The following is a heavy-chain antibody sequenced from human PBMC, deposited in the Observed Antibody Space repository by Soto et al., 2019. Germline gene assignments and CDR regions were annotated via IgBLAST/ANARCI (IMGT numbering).Heavy chain of an antibody. D-gene: IGHD3-9*01. Sequence: SGPTLVNPTQTLTVTCTFSGFSLSTSGMCVSWIRQPPGKALEWLALIDWDDDKYYSTSLKTRLTISKDTSKNQVVLTMTNMDPVDTATYYCARTQVLRYYYGMDVWGQGTTVTVSS. CDR3: ARTQVLRYYYGMDV. CDR1: GFSLSTSGMC. J-gene: IGHJ6*02. V-gene: IGHV2-70*01. CDR2: IDWDDDK.